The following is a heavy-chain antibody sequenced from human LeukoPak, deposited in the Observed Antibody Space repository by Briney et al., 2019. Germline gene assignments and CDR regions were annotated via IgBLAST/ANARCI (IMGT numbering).Heavy chain of an antibody. J-gene: IGHJ4*02. CDR3: ASTSYYYDNSGFRV. CDR1: GGSISSGDYY. V-gene: IGHV4-30-4*08. CDR2: INHAGST. D-gene: IGHD3-22*01. Sequence: PSQTLSLTCTVFGGSISSGDYYWSWIRQPPGKGLEWIGEINHAGSTNYNPSLKSRVTISIDTSKNQFSLKLTSVTPAETAIYYCASTSYYYDNSGFRVWGQGTLVTVSS.